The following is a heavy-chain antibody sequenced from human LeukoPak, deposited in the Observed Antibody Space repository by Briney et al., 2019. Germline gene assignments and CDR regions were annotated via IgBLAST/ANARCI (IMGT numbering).Heavy chain of an antibody. J-gene: IGHJ2*01. D-gene: IGHD2-2*02. CDR3: ARLEAFPMTGSIPPTPSHFDL. V-gene: IGHV4-39*01. Sequence: SETLSLTCTVSGGSISTSNYYWGWIRQSPVKGLEWIANVFYSGSTYYNPSLRSRVTISVDTSRNLFSLTLSSLTAADTAVYYCARLEAFPMTGSIPPTPSHFDLWGRGTLVTVSS. CDR2: VFYSGST. CDR1: GGSISTSNYY.